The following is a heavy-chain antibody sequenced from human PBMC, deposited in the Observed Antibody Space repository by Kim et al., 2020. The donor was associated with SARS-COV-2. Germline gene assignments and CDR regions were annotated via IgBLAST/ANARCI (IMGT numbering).Heavy chain of an antibody. D-gene: IGHD3-9*01. J-gene: IGHJ4*01. CDR3: ARGNYDILTGYYHFDY. CDR2: IYYSGST. Sequence: SETLSLTCTVSGGSISSYYWSWIRQPPGKGLEWIGYIYYSGSTNYNPSLKSRVTISVDTSKNQFSLKLNSVTAADTAVYYCARGNYDILTGYYHFDYWG. CDR1: GGSISSYY. V-gene: IGHV4-59*13.